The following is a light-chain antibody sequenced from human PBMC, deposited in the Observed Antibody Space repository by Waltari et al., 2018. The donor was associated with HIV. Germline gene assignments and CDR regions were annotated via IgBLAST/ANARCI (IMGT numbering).Light chain of an antibody. CDR1: QSISSW. Sequence: DIQMTQSPSTLSASVGDRVTITCRASQSISSWLAWYQQKPGKAPKLLIYKASNLESGGPSRFSGSGSGTEFTLTISGLQPDDFATYYCLQYDTYSRTFGQGTRVEIK. CDR2: KAS. J-gene: IGKJ1*01. CDR3: LQYDTYSRT. V-gene: IGKV1-5*03.